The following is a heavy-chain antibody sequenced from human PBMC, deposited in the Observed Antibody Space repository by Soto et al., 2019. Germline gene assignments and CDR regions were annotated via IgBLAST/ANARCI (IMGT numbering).Heavy chain of an antibody. V-gene: IGHV4-34*01. Sequence: PSETLSLTCAVYGGSFSDYYWSWIRQPPGKGLEWIGEINHSGSSNYNPSLKSRVTVSVDTSNNQFSLKLSSVTAADTAVYYCARVSESYFWAGWFDPWGQGTLVNV. CDR1: GGSFSDYY. CDR2: INHSGSS. J-gene: IGHJ5*02. D-gene: IGHD1-26*01. CDR3: ARVSESYFWAGWFDP.